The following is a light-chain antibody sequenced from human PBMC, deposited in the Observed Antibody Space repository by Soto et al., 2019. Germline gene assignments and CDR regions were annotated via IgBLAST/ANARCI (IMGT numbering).Light chain of an antibody. CDR2: GIS. CDR1: QSVNSN. V-gene: IGKV3D-15*01. J-gene: IGKJ1*01. Sequence: EIVMTQSPATLSVSPGERATLSCRASQSVNSNYLAWYQQKPGQAPRLLIYGISKRATDIPDRFSGSGSGTEFTLTISSLQPEDFATYYCLQHNSFPRTFGQGTKVDI. CDR3: LQHNSFPRT.